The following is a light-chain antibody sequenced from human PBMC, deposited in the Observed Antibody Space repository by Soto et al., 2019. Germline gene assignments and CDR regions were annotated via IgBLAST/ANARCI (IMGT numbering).Light chain of an antibody. Sequence: DIVLTQSPGTLSLSPGERATLSCRASQSVSSSYLAWYQQRPGQAPRLLMFGASSRASDIPDRFSGSGSGTDFTLTISSLEPEDFAVYYCQQYGSSPRTFGQGTKVDIK. CDR3: QQYGSSPRT. CDR2: GAS. CDR1: QSVSSSY. J-gene: IGKJ1*01. V-gene: IGKV3-20*01.